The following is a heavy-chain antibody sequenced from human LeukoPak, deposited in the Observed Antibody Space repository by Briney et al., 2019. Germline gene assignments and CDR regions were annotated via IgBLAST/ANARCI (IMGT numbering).Heavy chain of an antibody. CDR2: IYDSGST. J-gene: IGHJ4*02. D-gene: IGHD1-26*01. Sequence: PSETLSLTCAVSGGSISSSNWWSWVRQPPVKGLEWIGEIYDSGSTNHNPSLKSRVTISVDKSKNQFSLKLSSVTAADTAVYYCASRSYSSDYWGQGTLVTVSS. V-gene: IGHV4-4*02. CDR3: ASRSYSSDY. CDR1: GGSISSSNW.